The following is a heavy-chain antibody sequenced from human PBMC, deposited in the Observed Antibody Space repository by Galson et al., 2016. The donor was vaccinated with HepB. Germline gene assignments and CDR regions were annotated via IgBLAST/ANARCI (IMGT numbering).Heavy chain of an antibody. CDR1: GGSISSYY. V-gene: IGHV4-59*01. CDR3: ARAFCYGSGSSYPCMDV. D-gene: IGHD3-10*01. CDR2: IYFSGNT. J-gene: IGHJ6*02. Sequence: LSLTCTVSGGSISSYYWSWLRQSPGKGLEWIGYIYFSGNTNYNPSLKSRVTISADTSKNQLSLKIKSVTAVDTAVYYCARAFCYGSGSSYPCMDVWGQGATVTVAS.